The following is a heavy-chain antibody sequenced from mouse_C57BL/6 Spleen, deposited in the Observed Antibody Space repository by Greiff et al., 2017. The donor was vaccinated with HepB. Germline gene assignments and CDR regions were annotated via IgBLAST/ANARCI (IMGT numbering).Heavy chain of an antibody. CDR2: IDPSDSYT. Sequence: QVQLQQPGAELVMPGASVKLSCKASGYTFTSYWMHWVKQRPGQGLEWIGEIDPSDSYTNYNQKFKGKSTLTVDKSSSTAYMQLSSLTSEDSAVYYCARGGAQATGYAMDYWGQGTSVTVSS. CDR1: GYTFTSYW. J-gene: IGHJ4*01. D-gene: IGHD3-2*02. V-gene: IGHV1-69*01. CDR3: ARGGAQATGYAMDY.